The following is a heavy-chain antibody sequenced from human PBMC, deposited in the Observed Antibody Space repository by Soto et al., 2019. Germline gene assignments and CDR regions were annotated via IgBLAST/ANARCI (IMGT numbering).Heavy chain of an antibody. D-gene: IGHD1-20*01. CDR2: VYYNGRA. J-gene: IGHJ4*02. CDR3: ARHPTSLTLPVYATHCFDY. CDR1: GDSISSPTFY. Sequence: LQLEESGPGVVKPSETLSLTCIVSGDSISSPTFYWGWIRQPTGKGLEWIGSVYYNGRANYNPSLESRVPLSVDTSENQFSLRLNSVTAADTAVYYCARHPTSLTLPVYATHCFDYRGQGALVTVSA. V-gene: IGHV4-39*01.